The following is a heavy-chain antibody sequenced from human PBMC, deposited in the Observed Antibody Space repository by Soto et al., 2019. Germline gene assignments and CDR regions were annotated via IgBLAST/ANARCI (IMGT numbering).Heavy chain of an antibody. CDR3: ARDHILTGYRVDY. Sequence: QVHLAQSGAEVKKPGSSVKVSCKASGDTFSRYTISWVRQAPGQGLEWMGRIIPDLAIASYAQKFQGRVSITADKSTTTAYMELSSLRSEDTAVYYCARDHILTGYRVDYWGQGALLTVSS. CDR2: IIPDLAIA. CDR1: GDTFSRYT. D-gene: IGHD3-9*01. V-gene: IGHV1-69*08. J-gene: IGHJ4*02.